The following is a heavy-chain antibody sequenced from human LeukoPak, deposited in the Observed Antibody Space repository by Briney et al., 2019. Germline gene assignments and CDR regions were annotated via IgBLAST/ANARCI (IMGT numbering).Heavy chain of an antibody. CDR2: IIPILGIA. V-gene: IGHV1-69*04. CDR3: ARDQPERYYDILTGYYRIFYYYYYGMDV. D-gene: IGHD3-9*01. CDR1: GGTFISYA. J-gene: IGHJ6*02. Sequence: SVKLSCKASGGTFISYAISWVRQARGQGLEWMGRIIPILGIANYAQKLQGRVTMTTDTSTSTAYMELRSLRSDDTAVYYCARDQPERYYDILTGYYRIFYYYYYGMDVWGQGTTVTVSS.